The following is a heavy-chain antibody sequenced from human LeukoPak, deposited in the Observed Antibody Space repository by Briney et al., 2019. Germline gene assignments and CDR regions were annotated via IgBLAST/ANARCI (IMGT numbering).Heavy chain of an antibody. D-gene: IGHD5-24*01. J-gene: IGHJ4*02. CDR3: AHGGWLQYYFDY. Sequence: DSGPTLVKPTQTLTLTCTLSGVSLSTSGGGVGWIRQPPGKALEWLALIYWDDDKRYSPSLKSRLTITKDTSKNQVVLTMTNMDPVDTATYYCAHGGWLQYYFDYWGQGTLVTVSS. V-gene: IGHV2-5*02. CDR2: IYWDDDK. CDR1: GVSLSTSGGG.